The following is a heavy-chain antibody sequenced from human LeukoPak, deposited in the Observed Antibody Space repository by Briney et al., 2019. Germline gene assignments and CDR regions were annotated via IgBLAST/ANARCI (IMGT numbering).Heavy chain of an antibody. CDR2: IYHSGST. V-gene: IGHV4-30-2*01. D-gene: IGHD6-19*01. Sequence: SETLSLTCTVSGGSISSGGYYWSWIRQHPGKGLEWIGYIYHSGSTYYNPSLKSRVTISVDRSKNQFSLKLSSVTAADTAVYYCASSGWYGITFDYWGQGTLVTVSS. CDR3: ASSGWYGITFDY. J-gene: IGHJ4*02. CDR1: GGSISSGGYY.